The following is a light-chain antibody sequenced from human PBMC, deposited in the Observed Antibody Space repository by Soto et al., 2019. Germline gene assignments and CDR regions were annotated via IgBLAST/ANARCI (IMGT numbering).Light chain of an antibody. CDR1: QRVSSRY. CDR2: DAS. V-gene: IGKV3-20*01. CDR3: QQYDSSPLT. J-gene: IGKJ4*01. Sequence: EIVLTQSPGTLSLSPGERATLSCRASQRVSSRYLAWYQQKPGQAPRLLIYDASSRATGVPDRFTGSGSGTDFSITISRLEPEDFAVYYCQQYDSSPLTFGGGTRVEIK.